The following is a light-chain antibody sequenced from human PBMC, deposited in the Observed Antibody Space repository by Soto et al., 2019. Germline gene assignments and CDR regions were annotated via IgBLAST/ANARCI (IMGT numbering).Light chain of an antibody. Sequence: QSALTQPASVSGSPGQSITISCTGTSSDVGGYNYVSWYQQHPGKAPKLMIYEVSNRPSGVSNRFSGSKSGNTASLTISGLQAEDEADYYCSSYTSSSFLVFGGGTKVTVL. J-gene: IGLJ3*02. CDR2: EVS. CDR3: SSYTSSSFLV. V-gene: IGLV2-14*01. CDR1: SSDVGGYNY.